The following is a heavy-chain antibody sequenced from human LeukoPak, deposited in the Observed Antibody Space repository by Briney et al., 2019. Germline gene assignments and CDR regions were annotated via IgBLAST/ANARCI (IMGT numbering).Heavy chain of an antibody. V-gene: IGHV4-4*07. CDR1: GGSISSYY. D-gene: IGHD1-14*01. J-gene: IGHJ6*03. Sequence: PSETLSLTCTVSGGSISSYYWSWIRQPAGKGLEWIGRIYTSGSTNYNPSLKSRVTISVDTSKNQFSLKLTSVTAADTAVYYCAREIRPGNYYYYMDVWGKGTTVTISS. CDR3: AREIRPGNYYYYMDV. CDR2: IYTSGST.